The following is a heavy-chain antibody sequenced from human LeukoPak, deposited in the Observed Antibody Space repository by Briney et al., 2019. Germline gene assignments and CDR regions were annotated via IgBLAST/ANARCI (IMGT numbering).Heavy chain of an antibody. CDR2: IYSGGST. V-gene: IGHV3-66*04. J-gene: IGHJ1*01. Sequence: PGGSLRLSCAASGFTVSSNYMSWVRQAPGKGLEWVSVIYSGGSTYYADSVKGRFTTSRDNAKNSLDLQMNSLKVEDTAVYYCATPAAGPGAEYSLYWGQGTLVIVSS. CDR1: GFTVSSNY. CDR3: ATPAAGPGAEYSLY. D-gene: IGHD6-13*01.